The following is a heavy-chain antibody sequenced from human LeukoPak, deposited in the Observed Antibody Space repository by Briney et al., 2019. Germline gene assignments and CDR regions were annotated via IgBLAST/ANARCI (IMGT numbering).Heavy chain of an antibody. Sequence: SETLSLTCTVSGGSISSGGYYWSWIRQPPGKGLEWIGYIYHSGSTYYNPSLKSRVTISVDRSKNQFSLKLSSVTAADTAVYYCARGPSFADIVAAPNYYYYYMDVWGKGTTVTVSS. J-gene: IGHJ6*03. CDR3: ARGPSFADIVAAPNYYYYYMDV. CDR2: IYHSGST. V-gene: IGHV4-30-2*01. CDR1: GGSISSGGYY. D-gene: IGHD2-15*01.